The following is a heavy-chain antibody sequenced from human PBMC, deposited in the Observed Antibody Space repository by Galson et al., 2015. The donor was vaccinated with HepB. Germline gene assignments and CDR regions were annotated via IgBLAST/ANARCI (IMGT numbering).Heavy chain of an antibody. V-gene: IGHV3-64*01. J-gene: IGHJ4*02. CDR3: ARGVYYGSGKYYFDY. Sequence: SLRLSCAASGLTFSSSMMQWVRQAPGKGLEHVSAISETGGSTYYANSVKGRFTISRDNSKNTLYLQMGSLRAEDMAVYYCARGVYYGSGKYYFDYWGQGTLVTASS. CDR2: ISETGGST. D-gene: IGHD3-10*01. CDR1: GLTFSSSM.